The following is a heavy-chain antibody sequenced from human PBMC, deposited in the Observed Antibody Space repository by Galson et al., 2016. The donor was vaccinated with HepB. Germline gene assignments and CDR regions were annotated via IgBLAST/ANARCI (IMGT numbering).Heavy chain of an antibody. Sequence: SVKVSCKAHGDNSRRYAISWVRQAPGQGLEWMGGIIPTLGLANYAQKFQGRLTITADMSTNIAYMELVSLRSEDTAVYYCAITIAARPNNWFDPWGQRTLVTVSS. J-gene: IGHJ5*02. CDR3: AITIAARPNNWFDP. CDR1: GDNSRRYA. CDR2: IIPTLGLA. D-gene: IGHD6-6*01. V-gene: IGHV1-69*10.